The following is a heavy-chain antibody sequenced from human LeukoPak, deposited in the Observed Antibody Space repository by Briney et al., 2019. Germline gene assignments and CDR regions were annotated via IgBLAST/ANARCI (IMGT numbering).Heavy chain of an antibody. CDR3: GVEGY. J-gene: IGHJ4*02. CDR2: IKSRTGGGTT. CDR1: GFTFSNAW. Sequence: GGSLRLSCAASGFTFSNAWMSWVRQAPGKGLEWVGRIKSRTGGGTTDYAAPVKGRFTISRDDSKNTLYLQMNSLKTEDTAVYYCGVEGYWGQGTLVTVSS. D-gene: IGHD3-3*01. V-gene: IGHV3-15*01.